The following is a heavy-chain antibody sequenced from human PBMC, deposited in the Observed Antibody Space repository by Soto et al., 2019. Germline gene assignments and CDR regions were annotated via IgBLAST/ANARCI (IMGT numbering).Heavy chain of an antibody. J-gene: IGHJ3*02. Sequence: GGSLRLSCAASGFTFSSYAMHWVRQAPGKGLEWVAVISYDGSNKYYADSVKGRFTISRDNSKNTLYLQMNSLRAEDTAVYYCASQMEYDSNYAFDIWGQGTMVTVSS. CDR3: ASQMEYDSNYAFDI. V-gene: IGHV3-30-3*01. CDR2: ISYDGSNK. D-gene: IGHD3-22*01. CDR1: GFTFSSYA.